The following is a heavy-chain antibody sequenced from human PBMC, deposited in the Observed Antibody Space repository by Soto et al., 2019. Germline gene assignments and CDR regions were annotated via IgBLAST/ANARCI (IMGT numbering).Heavy chain of an antibody. Sequence: SQTLSLTCAIAGDSVSTNSAAWYWIRQSPSRGLEWLGRTYYRSKWYNDYALSVKSRITIIPDTSKNQFSLQLNSVTPEDTAVYYCARVVYSSGWYWFDPWGLGTLVTVSS. CDR3: ARVVYSSGWYWFDP. V-gene: IGHV6-1*01. CDR1: GDSVSTNSAA. J-gene: IGHJ5*02. CDR2: TYYRSKWYN. D-gene: IGHD6-19*01.